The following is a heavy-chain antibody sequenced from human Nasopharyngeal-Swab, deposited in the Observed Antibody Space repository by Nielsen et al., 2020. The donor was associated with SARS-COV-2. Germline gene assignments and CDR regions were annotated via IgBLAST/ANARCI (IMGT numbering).Heavy chain of an antibody. Sequence: GGSLRLSCAASGFTFSSYAMTWVRQAPGKGLEWVSVVTGSGYGTDYADSVNGRFTISRDNAKNTLYLQMNSLRAEDTAVYYCARKDVFAYGVDAFDIWGQGTMVTVSS. CDR2: VTGSGYGT. J-gene: IGHJ3*02. CDR1: GFTFSSYA. CDR3: ARKDVFAYGVDAFDI. D-gene: IGHD3-10*01. V-gene: IGHV3-23*01.